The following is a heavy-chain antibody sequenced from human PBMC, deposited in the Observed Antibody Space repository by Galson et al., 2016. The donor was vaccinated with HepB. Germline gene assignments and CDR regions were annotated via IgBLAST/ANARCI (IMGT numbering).Heavy chain of an antibody. CDR1: GFTLSNYW. Sequence: SLRLSCAASGFTLSNYWMDWVRQAPGKGLVWVSRIKSDGSSTSYADSVKGRFTISRDNAKNMLYLQMHTLRAEDTAVYYCARDDRQSRYRPREYYDFWSGNDGKRPQNYYDYKGMDVWGRGTTVTVSS. J-gene: IGHJ6*02. CDR3: ARDDRQSRYRPREYYDFWSGNDGKRPQNYYDYKGMDV. CDR2: IKSDGSST. V-gene: IGHV3-74*01. D-gene: IGHD3-3*01.